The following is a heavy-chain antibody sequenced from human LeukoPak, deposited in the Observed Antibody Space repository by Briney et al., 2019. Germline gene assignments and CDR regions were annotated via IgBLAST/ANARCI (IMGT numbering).Heavy chain of an antibody. CDR3: ARNQDSSWYYYYMDV. V-gene: IGHV3-23*01. J-gene: IGHJ6*03. CDR2: ITGSGGST. Sequence: GGSLRLSCAASGFTFNNSAMSWVRPAPGKGLEWVSTITGSGGSTYSADSVKGRLTISRDNSKNTLYLQMNSLRADDTALYYCARNQDSSWYYYYMDVWGKGTTVTVSS. CDR1: GFTFNNSA. D-gene: IGHD6-13*01.